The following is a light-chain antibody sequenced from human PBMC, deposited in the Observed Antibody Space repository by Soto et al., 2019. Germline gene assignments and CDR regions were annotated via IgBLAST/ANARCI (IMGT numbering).Light chain of an antibody. CDR3: QPYNSYPLT. V-gene: IGKV1-5*03. J-gene: IGKJ4*01. CDR1: QSISSW. Sequence: DIQMTQSPSTLSASVGDRVTITCRASQSISSWLAWYQQKPGKAPNLLIYKASSLESGGPSRFSGSGSGTEFTLTISSLQPDDFATYYCQPYNSYPLTFGGGTKVEIK. CDR2: KAS.